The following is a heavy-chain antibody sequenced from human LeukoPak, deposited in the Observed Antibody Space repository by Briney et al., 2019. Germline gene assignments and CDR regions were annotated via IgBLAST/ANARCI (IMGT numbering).Heavy chain of an antibody. CDR3: AKAPYFKSSFDY. Sequence: GGSLRLSCAASGFTFYSYAMSWVRQAPGKGLEWVSAISGDGGSTYYADSVKGRFTISRDNSKNTPYLQMNSLRAEDTAVYYCAKAPYFKSSFDYWGQGTLVTVSS. CDR2: ISGDGGST. D-gene: IGHD2/OR15-2a*01. J-gene: IGHJ4*02. CDR1: GFTFYSYA. V-gene: IGHV3-23*01.